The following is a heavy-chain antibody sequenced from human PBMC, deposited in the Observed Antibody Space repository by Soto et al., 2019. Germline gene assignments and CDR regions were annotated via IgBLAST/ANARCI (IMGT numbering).Heavy chain of an antibody. V-gene: IGHV6-1*01. CDR3: ARGVAGSGFDL. CDR2: TYYRSNGRH. Sequence: SQTLSLTFAISGDSVSSTTAAWNWIRSSPSRGLEWLGRTYYRSNGRHDDAVCVESRITVNPDKSNNHFSLQLNSVTPDDTAVYYCARGVAGSGFDLWGQGTLVTVSS. CDR1: GDSVSSTTAA. D-gene: IGHD6-19*01. J-gene: IGHJ4*02.